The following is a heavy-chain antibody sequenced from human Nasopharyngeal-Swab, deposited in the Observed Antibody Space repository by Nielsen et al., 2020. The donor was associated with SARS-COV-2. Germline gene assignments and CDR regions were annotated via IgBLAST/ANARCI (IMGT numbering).Heavy chain of an antibody. Sequence: SETLSLTCTVSGGSISSSTYYWAWIRQPPGKGLEWIGSIYYGGSTYYNPSLKSRVTISVDTSKNQFSLKLSSVTAADTAVYYCATLSSSWYEYYFDYWGQRTLVTVSS. CDR3: ATLSSSWYEYYFDY. V-gene: IGHV4-39*01. D-gene: IGHD6-13*01. CDR1: GGSISSSTYY. J-gene: IGHJ4*02. CDR2: IYYGGST.